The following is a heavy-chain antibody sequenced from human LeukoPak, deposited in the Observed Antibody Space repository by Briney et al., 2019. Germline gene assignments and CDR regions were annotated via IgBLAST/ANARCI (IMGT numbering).Heavy chain of an antibody. J-gene: IGHJ4*02. CDR1: GGSISSSSYY. Sequence: SETLSLTCTVSGGSISSSSYYWDWIRQPPGKGLEWIGSIYYSGSTYYNPSIKSRVTISVDTSKNQFSLKLSSVTAADTAVYYCARHLSYYYDSSGYFDYWGQGTLVTVSS. V-gene: IGHV4-39*01. CDR2: IYYSGST. D-gene: IGHD3-22*01. CDR3: ARHLSYYYDSSGYFDY.